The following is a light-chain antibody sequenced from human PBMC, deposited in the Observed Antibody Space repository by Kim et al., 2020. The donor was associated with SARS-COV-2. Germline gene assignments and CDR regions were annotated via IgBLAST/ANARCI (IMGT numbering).Light chain of an antibody. CDR2: ELN. V-gene: IGLV2-23*02. J-gene: IGLJ1*01. CDR1: SSDVGSYDL. CDR3: CSYAGGSTSNYV. Sequence: QSALTQPASMSGSPGQSITISRTGTSSDVGSYDLVSWYQQHPGKAPKLLIYELNKRPSGISYRFSGSKSGNTASLTISGLQGEDEADYYCCSYAGGSTSNYVFGTGTKVTVL.